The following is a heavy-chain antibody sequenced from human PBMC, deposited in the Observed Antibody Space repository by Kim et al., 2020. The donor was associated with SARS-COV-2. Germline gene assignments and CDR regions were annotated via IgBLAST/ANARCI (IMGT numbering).Heavy chain of an antibody. J-gene: IGHJ5*02. Sequence: KSRVTISVDTSKSQFSLKLSSVTAADTAVYYCARGGNYYYGSGSFNWFDPWGQGTLVTVSS. CDR3: ARGGNYYYGSGSFNWFDP. V-gene: IGHV4-39*07. D-gene: IGHD3-10*01.